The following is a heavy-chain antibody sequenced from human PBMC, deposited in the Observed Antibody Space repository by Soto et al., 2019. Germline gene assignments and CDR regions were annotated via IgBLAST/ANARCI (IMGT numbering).Heavy chain of an antibody. Sequence: QVQLQESGPGLVKPSETLSLTCSVSAGSITGFYWSWIRQPPGQGLEWIGYIYSGGGTNYNPSLKGRVTISVDTARNQFSLKLSSVTAADTAVYYCARHAVFVSGGSSFDSWGQGALVTATS. J-gene: IGHJ4*02. CDR3: ARHAVFVSGGSSFDS. CDR1: AGSITGFY. D-gene: IGHD3-16*01. CDR2: IYSGGGT. V-gene: IGHV4-59*08.